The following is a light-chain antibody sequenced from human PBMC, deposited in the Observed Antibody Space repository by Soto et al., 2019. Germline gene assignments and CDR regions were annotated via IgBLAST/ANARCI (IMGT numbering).Light chain of an antibody. J-gene: IGKJ4*02. V-gene: IGKV3-11*01. Sequence: EIVMTQSPATLSVSPGERATLSCRASQSVSSNLAWYQQKPGQAPRLLIYGASSRATGIPDRFSGSGSGTDFTLSISSLEPEDFAVYYCQQRSNWPRTFGRGTKVDIK. CDR3: QQRSNWPRT. CDR1: QSVSSN. CDR2: GAS.